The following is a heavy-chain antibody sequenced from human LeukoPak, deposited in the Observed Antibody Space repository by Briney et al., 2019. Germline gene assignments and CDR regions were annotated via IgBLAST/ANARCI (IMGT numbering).Heavy chain of an antibody. D-gene: IGHD3-10*01. CDR3: ARGSAYYYPNSFDY. J-gene: IGHJ4*02. CDR2: ISSSSSYI. V-gene: IGHV3-21*01. CDR1: RFTFSSYS. Sequence: GGSLRLSCAASRFTFSSYSMNWVRQAPGKGLEWVSSISSSSSYIYYADSVKGRFTISRDNAKNSLYLQMNSLRAEDTAVYYCARGSAYYYPNSFDYWGQGTLVTVSS.